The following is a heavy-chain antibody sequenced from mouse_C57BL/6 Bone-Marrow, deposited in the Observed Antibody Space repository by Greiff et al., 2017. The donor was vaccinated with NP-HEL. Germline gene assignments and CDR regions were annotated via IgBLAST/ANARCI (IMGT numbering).Heavy chain of an antibody. J-gene: IGHJ4*01. CDR2: IRNKANGYTT. D-gene: IGHD3-2*02. CDR1: GFTFTDYY. V-gene: IGHV7-3*01. Sequence: EVMLVESGGGLVQPGGSLSLSCAASGFTFTDYYMSWVRQPPGKALEWLGFIRNKANGYTTEYSASVKGRFTISRDNSQSILYLQMNALRAEDSATYYCARDILREMDYWGQGTSVTVSS. CDR3: ARDILREMDY.